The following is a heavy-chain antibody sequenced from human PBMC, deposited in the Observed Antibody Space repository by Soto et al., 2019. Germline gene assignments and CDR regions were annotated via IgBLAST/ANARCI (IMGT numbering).Heavy chain of an antibody. CDR3: AGGYCSATSCYYYYGLDV. J-gene: IGHJ6*02. Sequence: QVQLQESGPGLVKPSETLSLTCDVTGDSVRGATYYWTWIRQAPGKGLEWIGYIYYGGSPNYNPSLSSRVTISVDTSKNQFSLKLNSVTAADSATYYCAGGYCSATSCYYYYGLDVWGQGTTVTVSS. CDR2: IYYGGSP. V-gene: IGHV4-61*01. D-gene: IGHD2-2*01. CDR1: GDSVRGATYY.